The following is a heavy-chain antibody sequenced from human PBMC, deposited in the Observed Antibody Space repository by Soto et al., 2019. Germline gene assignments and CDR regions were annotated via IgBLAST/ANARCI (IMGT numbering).Heavy chain of an antibody. CDR1: GYTFTSYD. CDR2: MNPNSGNT. CDR3: ARKIPHTGGFHY. Sequence: ASVKVSCKASGYTFTSYDINWVRQATGQGLEWMGWMNPNSGNTGYAQKFQGRVTMTRDTSIRTAYLELSSLRSEDTAVYYCARKIPHTGGFHYWGQGVLVTLSS. D-gene: IGHD2-8*02. J-gene: IGHJ4*02. V-gene: IGHV1-8*01.